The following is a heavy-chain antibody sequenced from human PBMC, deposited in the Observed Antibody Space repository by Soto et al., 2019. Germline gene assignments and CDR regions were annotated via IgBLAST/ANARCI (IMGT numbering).Heavy chain of an antibody. J-gene: IGHJ5*02. CDR3: ARETRYCSGGSCPNVAVWDWFDP. Sequence: GGSLRLSCAASGFTFSSYWMHWVRQAPGKGLVWVSRINSDGSSTSYADSVKGRFTISRDNAKNTLYLQMNSLRAEDTAVYYCARETRYCSGGSCPNVAVWDWFDPWGQGTLVTVSS. CDR1: GFTFSSYW. CDR2: INSDGSST. D-gene: IGHD2-15*01. V-gene: IGHV3-74*01.